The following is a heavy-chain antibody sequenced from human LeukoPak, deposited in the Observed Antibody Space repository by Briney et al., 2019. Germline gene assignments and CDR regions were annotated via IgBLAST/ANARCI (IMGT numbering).Heavy chain of an antibody. CDR3: AGTDSSGYYYVGIRFDY. J-gene: IGHJ4*02. Sequence: ASVKVSCKASGYTFTSYYMHWVRQAPGQGLEWMGIINPSGGSTSYAQKFQGRVTMTRDTSTSTAYMELSSLRSEDTAVYYCAGTDSSGYYYVGIRFDYWGQGTLVTVSS. CDR1: GYTFTSYY. V-gene: IGHV1-46*01. D-gene: IGHD3-22*01. CDR2: INPSGGST.